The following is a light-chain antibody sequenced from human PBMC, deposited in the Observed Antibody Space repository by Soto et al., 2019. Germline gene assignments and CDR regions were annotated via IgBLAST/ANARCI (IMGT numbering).Light chain of an antibody. J-gene: IGKJ4*01. CDR2: DAA. CDR3: QQYDDDLRT. Sequence: DIQMTQSPSSLSASVGDRVTITCQASQDVNNYVNWYQQKSGKAPKLLIYDAANLQTGVPSRFVGSGSGTTFALIISSLQPEDIATYYWQQYDDDLRTFGGGTKVEI. CDR1: QDVNNY. V-gene: IGKV1-33*01.